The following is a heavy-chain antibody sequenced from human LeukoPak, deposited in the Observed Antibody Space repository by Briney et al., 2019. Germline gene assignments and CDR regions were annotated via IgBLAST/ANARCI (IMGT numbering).Heavy chain of an antibody. J-gene: IGHJ5*02. Sequence: GGSLRLSCAASGFTFSSYAMSWVRQAPGKGLEWVSAISGSGGSTYYADSVKGRFTISRDNSKNTLYLQMNSLRAEDTAVYYCARGPIGSNWFDPWGQGTLVTVSS. CDR2: ISGSGGST. CDR1: GFTFSSYA. D-gene: IGHD5/OR15-5a*01. CDR3: ARGPIGSNWFDP. V-gene: IGHV3-23*01.